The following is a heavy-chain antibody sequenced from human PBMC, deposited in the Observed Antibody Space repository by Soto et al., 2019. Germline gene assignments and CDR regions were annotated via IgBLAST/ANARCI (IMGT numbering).Heavy chain of an antibody. CDR3: AKDLRDILTGYYYYGMDV. D-gene: IGHD3-9*01. J-gene: IGHJ6*02. CDR2: IPYDGSNK. Sequence: GGSLRLSCAASGFTFSSYGMHWVRQAPGKGLEWVAVIPYDGSNKYYADSVKGRFTISRDNSKNTLYLQMNSLRAEDTAVYYCAKDLRDILTGYYYYGMDVWGQGTTVTVSS. CDR1: GFTFSSYG. V-gene: IGHV3-30*18.